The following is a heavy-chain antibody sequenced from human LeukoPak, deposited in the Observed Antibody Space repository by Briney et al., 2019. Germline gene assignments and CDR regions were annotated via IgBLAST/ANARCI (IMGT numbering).Heavy chain of an antibody. D-gene: IGHD6-19*01. CDR3: ARSSDSSGWFLRALDAFDI. CDR1: GFSFSTYS. J-gene: IGHJ3*02. V-gene: IGHV3-21*01. Sequence: GGSLRLSCAASGFSFSTYSMNWVRQAPGKGLEWVSSINTSSSYIYYADSVKGRFTISRDTAKNSLYLQMNSLRAEDTAVYHCARSSDSSGWFLRALDAFDIWGQGTMVTVSS. CDR2: INTSSSYI.